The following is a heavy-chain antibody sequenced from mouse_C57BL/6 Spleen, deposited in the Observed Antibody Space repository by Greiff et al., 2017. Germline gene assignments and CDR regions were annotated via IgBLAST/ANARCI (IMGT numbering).Heavy chain of an antibody. CDR3: ARDYYYGSSYGYAMDY. CDR2: INYDGSST. D-gene: IGHD1-1*01. Sequence: EVKLEESEGGLVQPGSSMKLSCTASGFTFSDYYMAWVRQVPEKGLEWVANINYDGSSTYYLDSLKSRFIISRDNAKNILYLQMSSLKSEDTATYYCARDYYYGSSYGYAMDYWAQGTSVTVSS. CDR1: GFTFSDYY. J-gene: IGHJ4*01. V-gene: IGHV5-16*01.